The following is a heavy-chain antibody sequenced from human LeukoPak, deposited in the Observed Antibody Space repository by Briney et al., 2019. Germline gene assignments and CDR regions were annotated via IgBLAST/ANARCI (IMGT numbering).Heavy chain of an antibody. CDR3: AAVGFRLGELSLSPSAPH. CDR2: INAGNSNT. Sequence: ASVKVSCKASGYTFTSYAMHWVRQAPGQRLEWMGWINAGNSNTKYSQKFQGRVTITRDTSASTAYMELSSLRSEDTAVYYCAAVGFRLGELSLSPSAPHWGQGTLVTVSS. V-gene: IGHV1-3*01. D-gene: IGHD3-16*02. CDR1: GYTFTSYA. J-gene: IGHJ4*02.